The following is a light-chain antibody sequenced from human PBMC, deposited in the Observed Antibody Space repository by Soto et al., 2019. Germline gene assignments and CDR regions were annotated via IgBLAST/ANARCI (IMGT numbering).Light chain of an antibody. J-gene: IGKJ1*01. CDR2: GAS. V-gene: IGKV3-11*01. Sequence: EIVLTQSPGTLSLSPGDRATLSCRASQSINGNYLHWYQQKPGQAPRLLIYGASTRATGFPARFSGSGSGTDFTLTISSLEPEDFAVYYCQQRNNWPWTFGQGTKVDI. CDR1: QSINGNY. CDR3: QQRNNWPWT.